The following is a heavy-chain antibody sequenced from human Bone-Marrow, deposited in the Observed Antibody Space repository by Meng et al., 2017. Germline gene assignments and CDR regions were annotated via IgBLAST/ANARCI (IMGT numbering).Heavy chain of an antibody. CDR2: IYSGGGT. D-gene: IGHD6-13*01. CDR3: ARDSPGVAASISGG. Sequence: GESPMISCAASGVIVGNNYMSSVRQAPGKGLELVSLIYSGGGTNYADSVKGRFTISRDSSKNTLYLQMNSLRTEDTAVYFCARDSPGVAASISGGWGQGTLVTVSS. V-gene: IGHV3-66*02. J-gene: IGHJ4*02. CDR1: GVIVGNNY.